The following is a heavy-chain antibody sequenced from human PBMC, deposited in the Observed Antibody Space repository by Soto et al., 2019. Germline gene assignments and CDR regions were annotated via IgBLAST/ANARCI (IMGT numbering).Heavy chain of an antibody. D-gene: IGHD1-26*01. J-gene: IGHJ4*02. CDR2: MYSSGNT. V-gene: IGHV4-4*07. CDR1: GGSISSYF. Sequence: SETLSLTCTISGGSISSYFWTWVRQPAGKGLEWIGRMYSSGNTNYNPSLKGRVTMSVDRSRNQFSLELSSVTAADTAVYYCARDSQWVLHDYFDYWGQGTMVTVSS. CDR3: ARDSQWVLHDYFDY.